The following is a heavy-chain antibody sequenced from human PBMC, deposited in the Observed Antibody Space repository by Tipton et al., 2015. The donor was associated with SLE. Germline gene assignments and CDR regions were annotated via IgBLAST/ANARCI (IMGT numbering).Heavy chain of an antibody. CDR1: GVSISSSY. Sequence: TLSLTCNVSGVSISSSYWSWIRQPAGKGLEWIGRIYTSGATDDNPSLKSRVTMSVDMSKKQFSLSLTSVTAADTAVYYCARHPEFYDSSSPGDYWGQGTLVTVSS. V-gene: IGHV4-4*07. J-gene: IGHJ4*02. D-gene: IGHD3-22*01. CDR2: IYTSGAT. CDR3: ARHPEFYDSSSPGDY.